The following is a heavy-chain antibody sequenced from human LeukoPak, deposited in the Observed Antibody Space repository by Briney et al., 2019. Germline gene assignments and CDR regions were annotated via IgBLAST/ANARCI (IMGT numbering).Heavy chain of an antibody. CDR3: GRNGRLQSVDY. D-gene: IGHD5-24*01. V-gene: IGHV4-59*01. J-gene: IGHJ4*02. Sequence: TSETLSLICTVSGGSISTYYWSWIRQSPGRGLEWIGYIHNSGTTNYNPSLKSRVTFSVDTSNNQFSLKLSSVTAADTAVYYCGRNGRLQSVDYWGPGTLVTVSS. CDR2: IHNSGTT. CDR1: GGSISTYY.